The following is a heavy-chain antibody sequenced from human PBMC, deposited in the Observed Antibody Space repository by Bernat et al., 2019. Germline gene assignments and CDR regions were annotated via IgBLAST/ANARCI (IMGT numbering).Heavy chain of an antibody. CDR1: GFTFGTYW. V-gene: IGHV3-7*03. J-gene: IGHJ4*02. CDR2: IKQDGGEK. Sequence: EVQLVESGGGLVQPGGSLRLSCAASGFTFGTYWMTWIRQAPGKGLEWVANIKQDGGEKYYVDSVKGRFTISRDNAKNSVYLQMNSLRAEDTAVYYCARVGDAGGYSGSYYRRLDSLYYFDYWGQGTLVTVSS. D-gene: IGHD1-26*01. CDR3: ARVGDAGGYSGSYYRRLDSLYYFDY.